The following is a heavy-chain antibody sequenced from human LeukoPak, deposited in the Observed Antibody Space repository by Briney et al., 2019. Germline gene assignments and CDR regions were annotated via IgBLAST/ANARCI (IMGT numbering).Heavy chain of an antibody. V-gene: IGHV1-18*01. J-gene: IGHJ6*03. Sequence: ASVTVSCKASGYTFTSYGISWVRQAPGQGLEWMGWISAYNGNTNYAQKLQGRVTMTTDTSTSTAYMELRSLRSDDTAVYYCARSGSYYYYYYMDVWGKGTTVTVSS. CDR3: ARSGSYYYYYYMDV. CDR2: ISAYNGNT. D-gene: IGHD1-26*01. CDR1: GYTFTSYG.